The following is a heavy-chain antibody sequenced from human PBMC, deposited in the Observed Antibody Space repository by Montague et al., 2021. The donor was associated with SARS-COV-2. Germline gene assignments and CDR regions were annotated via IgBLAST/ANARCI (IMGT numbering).Heavy chain of an antibody. D-gene: IGHD5-24*01. Sequence: SETLSLTCTVSGASITSGSYYWSWLRQPAGTRLEWIGRIFSTGSTNYDPSLKSRVSISVDTSKNQFSLKLNSVTAADTAVYYCARGFPSWLHVDSYFDYWGQGTLVTVSS. CDR3: ARGFPSWLHVDSYFDY. CDR2: IFSTGST. CDR1: GASITSGSYY. J-gene: IGHJ4*02. V-gene: IGHV4-61*10.